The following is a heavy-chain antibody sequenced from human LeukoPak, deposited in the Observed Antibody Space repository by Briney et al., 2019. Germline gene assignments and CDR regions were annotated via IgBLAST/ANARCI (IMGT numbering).Heavy chain of an antibody. D-gene: IGHD3-10*01. CDR3: ARDFRFAFDN. CDR1: GFLFNDYS. CDR2: IGIDSGNT. V-gene: IGHV3-48*01. J-gene: IGHJ4*02. Sequence: GGSLRLSCSASGFLFNDYSMNWVRQAPGEGLEWISYIGIDSGNTHYADSVRGRFVISADRATNSVYLHMTRLRVDDTAVYYCARDFRFAFDNWGQGTLVTVSS.